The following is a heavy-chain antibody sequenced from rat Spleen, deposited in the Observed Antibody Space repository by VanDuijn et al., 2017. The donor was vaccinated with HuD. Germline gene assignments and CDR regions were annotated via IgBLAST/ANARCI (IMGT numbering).Heavy chain of an antibody. Sequence: EVQLVESGGGLVQPGRSLKLSCAASGFTFSDYYMAWVRQAPGKGLEWVSSISNDGGTTYYPDSVKGRFTISRANAKNTLYLQINSLRSEDTATYYCTGAGVPWYLDFWGPGTLVTVSS. D-gene: IGHD4-3*01. CDR3: TGAGVPWYLDF. CDR2: ISNDGGTT. CDR1: GFTFSDYY. V-gene: IGHV5-20*01. J-gene: IGHJ1*01.